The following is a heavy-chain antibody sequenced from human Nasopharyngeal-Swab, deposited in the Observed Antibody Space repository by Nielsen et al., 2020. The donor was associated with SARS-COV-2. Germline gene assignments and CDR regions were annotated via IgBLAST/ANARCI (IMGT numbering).Heavy chain of an antibody. CDR1: GYTFTSYG. CDR2: ISAYNGNT. J-gene: IGHJ4*02. CDR3: ARVLHDYIWGSYRSCDY. V-gene: IGHV1-18*01. D-gene: IGHD3-16*02. Sequence: ASVKVSCKASGYTFTSYGISWVRQAPGQGLEWMGWISAYNGNTNYAQKLQGRVTMTTDTSTSTAYMELRSLRSDDTAVYYCARVLHDYIWGSYRSCDYWGQGTLVTVSS.